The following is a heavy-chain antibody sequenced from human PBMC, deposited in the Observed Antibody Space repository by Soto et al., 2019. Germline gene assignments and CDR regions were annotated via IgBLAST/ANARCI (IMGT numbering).Heavy chain of an antibody. CDR3: ASPPYDDDSCGYVYGMDV. D-gene: IGHD3-22*01. V-gene: IGHV1-8*01. J-gene: IGHJ6*02. CDR2: MNPNSGNT. Sequence: QVRLVQSGAEVKKPGASVKVSCKASGYSFTSYDINWVRQATGQGLDWMGWMNPNSGNTGDAQKLQGRVTMTRDTSDSTGYMALSSLRSEDTAFYYCASPPYDDDSCGYVYGMDVWAQVNTVTVSS. CDR1: GYSFTSYD.